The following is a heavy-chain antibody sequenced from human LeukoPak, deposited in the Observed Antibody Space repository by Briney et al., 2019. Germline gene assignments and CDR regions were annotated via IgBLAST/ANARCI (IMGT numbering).Heavy chain of an antibody. CDR2: MNPNSGNT. D-gene: IGHD3-22*01. CDR3: ARGQWFLWDYYGMDV. J-gene: IGHJ6*02. Sequence: ASVKVSCKASGYTFTSYDINWVRQATGQGLEWMGWMNPNSGNTGYAQKFQGRVTMTRNTSISTAYMELSSLRSEDTAVYYCARGQWFLWDYYGMDVWGQGTTVTVSS. CDR1: GYTFTSYD. V-gene: IGHV1-8*01.